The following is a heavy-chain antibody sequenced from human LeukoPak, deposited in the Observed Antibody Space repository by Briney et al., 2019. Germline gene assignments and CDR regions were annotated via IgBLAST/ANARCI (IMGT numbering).Heavy chain of an antibody. D-gene: IGHD6-13*01. CDR1: GLTFSDYY. CDR2: ISSSGSTI. V-gene: IGHV3-11*01. J-gene: IGHJ3*02. Sequence: PGGSLRLSCAASGLTFSDYYMSWIRQAPGKGLEWVSYISSSGSTIYYADSVKGRFTISRDNAKNSLYLQMNSLRAKDTAVYYCARASTQLVLAFDIWGQGTMVTVSS. CDR3: ARASTQLVLAFDI.